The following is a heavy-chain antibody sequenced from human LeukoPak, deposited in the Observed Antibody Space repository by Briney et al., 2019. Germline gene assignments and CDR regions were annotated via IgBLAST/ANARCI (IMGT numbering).Heavy chain of an antibody. CDR3: AKVSVCYGCYFDY. CDR2: INGAGDNP. CDR1: GYSFGSRG. D-gene: IGHD3-10*01. J-gene: IGHJ4*02. Sequence: GGSLTLSCAASGYSFGSRGLTWVRQAPGKGLEWVATINGAGDNPCYAETVKGRFTISRDNSRDTRYLQMHSLRAEDTAIYYCAKVSVCYGCYFDYWGQGTLVTVS. V-gene: IGHV3-23*01.